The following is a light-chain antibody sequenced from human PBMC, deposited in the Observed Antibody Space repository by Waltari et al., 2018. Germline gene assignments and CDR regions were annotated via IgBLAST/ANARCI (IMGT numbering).Light chain of an antibody. CDR2: AAS. Sequence: EIVLTQSPGTLSLLPGERATLSCRASQSVSRALAWYQQKPGQAPRLLIYAASTRATGVPDRFSGSGSGTDFSLTISRLDPEDFAVYYCQHYVNLPVTFGQGTKVEI. CDR1: QSVSRA. CDR3: QHYVNLPVT. V-gene: IGKV3-20*01. J-gene: IGKJ1*01.